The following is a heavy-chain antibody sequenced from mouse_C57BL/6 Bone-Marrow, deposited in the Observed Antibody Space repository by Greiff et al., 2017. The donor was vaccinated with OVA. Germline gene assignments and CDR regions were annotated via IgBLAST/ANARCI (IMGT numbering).Heavy chain of an antibody. Sequence: VQLQQSGPELVKPGASVKISCKASGYSFTSYYIHWVKQRPGQGLEWIGWMYPGSGNTKYNEKFKGKATLTADTSSSTAYMQLSSLTSEDSAVYYCVFYYYGTEDYWGQGTTLTVSS. CDR3: VFYYYGTEDY. V-gene: IGHV1-66*01. D-gene: IGHD1-1*01. CDR2: MYPGSGNT. CDR1: GYSFTSYY. J-gene: IGHJ2*01.